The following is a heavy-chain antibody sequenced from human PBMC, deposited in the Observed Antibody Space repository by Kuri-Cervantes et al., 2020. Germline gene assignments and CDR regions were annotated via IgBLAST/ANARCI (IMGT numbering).Heavy chain of an antibody. V-gene: IGHV1-2*02. CDR3: AHSPRSSGWFYFDY. D-gene: IGHD6-19*01. CDR1: GYTFTGYY. Sequence: ASVKVSCKASGYTFTGYYVHWVRQAPGQGLEWMGWMNPNSGGTNSAQKFQGRVTMTRDTSINTAYMELSRLRSDDTAVYFCAHSPRSSGWFYFDYWGQGTLVTVSS. J-gene: IGHJ4*02. CDR2: MNPNSGGT.